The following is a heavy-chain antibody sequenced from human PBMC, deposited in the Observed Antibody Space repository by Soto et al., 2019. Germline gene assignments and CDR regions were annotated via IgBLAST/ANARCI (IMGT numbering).Heavy chain of an antibody. V-gene: IGHV3-30-3*01. Sequence: QIQLVESGGGVVQPGRSLRLSCAAAGFSFRTYNLHWVRQAPGKGLEWVAVVSHAGVNKHYAESVKGRLSISRDSSRDTLYLQMNSLRPEDTAVYYCVRETQIVMVVVPTPGSPGAFDMWGQGTMVTVSS. CDR3: VRETQIVMVVVPTPGSPGAFDM. D-gene: IGHD2-15*01. CDR2: VSHAGVNK. J-gene: IGHJ3*02. CDR1: GFSFRTYN.